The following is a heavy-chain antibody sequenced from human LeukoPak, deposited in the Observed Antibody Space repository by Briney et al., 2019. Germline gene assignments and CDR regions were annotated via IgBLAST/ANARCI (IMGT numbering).Heavy chain of an antibody. CDR3: ARDLGWWQLPYYFDY. CDR2: ISSSGSTI. CDR1: GFTFSSYE. Sequence: PGGSLRLSCAASGFTFSSYEMNCVRQAPGKGLEWVSYISSSGSTIYYADSVKGRFTISRDNAKNSLYLQMNSLRAEDTAVYYSARDLGWWQLPYYFDYWGQGTLVTVSS. V-gene: IGHV3-48*03. J-gene: IGHJ4*02. D-gene: IGHD1-26*01.